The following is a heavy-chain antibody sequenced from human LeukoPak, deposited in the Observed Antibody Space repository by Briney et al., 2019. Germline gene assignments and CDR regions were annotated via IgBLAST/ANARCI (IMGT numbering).Heavy chain of an antibody. J-gene: IGHJ1*01. D-gene: IGHD1-26*01. V-gene: IGHV3-64*04. CDR1: GFTFSSYS. Sequence: GGSLRLSCAASGFTFSSYSMHWVRQAPGKGLEYVSAISSNGGSTYYANSVKGRFTISRDNSKNTLYLQMNSLRAEDTAVYYCAKLPGSGSPPLGLYFQHWGQGTLVNVSS. CDR2: ISSNGGST. CDR3: AKLPGSGSPPLGLYFQH.